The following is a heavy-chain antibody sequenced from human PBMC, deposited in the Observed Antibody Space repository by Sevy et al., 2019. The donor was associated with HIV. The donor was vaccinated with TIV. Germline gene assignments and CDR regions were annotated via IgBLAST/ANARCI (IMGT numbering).Heavy chain of an antibody. CDR3: ARRPDFGVVIPTGVMDV. CDR2: ISGSGGST. V-gene: IGHV3-23*01. CDR1: GFTFSSYA. D-gene: IGHD3-3*01. Sequence: GGSLRLSCAASGFTFSSYAMRWVRQAPGKGLQWVSVISGSGGSTYYADSVKGRFTIFRDNSKNTMYLQMNSLRAEDTAVYYCARRPDFGVVIPTGVMDVWGQGTTVTVSS. J-gene: IGHJ6*02.